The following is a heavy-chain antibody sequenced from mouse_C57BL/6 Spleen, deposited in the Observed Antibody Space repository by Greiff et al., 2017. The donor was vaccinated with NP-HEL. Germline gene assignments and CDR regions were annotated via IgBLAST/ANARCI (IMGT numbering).Heavy chain of an antibody. D-gene: IGHD1-1*01. V-gene: IGHV5-17*01. Sequence: EVQVVESGGGLVKPGGSLKLSCAASGFTFSDYGMHWVRQAPEKGLEWVAYISSGSSTIYYADTVKGRFTISRDNAKNTLFLQMTSLRSEDTAMYYCARPHYYGSYYFDYWGQGTTLTVSS. CDR2: ISSGSSTI. J-gene: IGHJ2*01. CDR3: ARPHYYGSYYFDY. CDR1: GFTFSDYG.